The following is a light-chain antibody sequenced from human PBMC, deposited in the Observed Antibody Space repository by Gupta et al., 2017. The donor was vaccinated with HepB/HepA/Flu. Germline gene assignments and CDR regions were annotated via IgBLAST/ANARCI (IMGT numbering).Light chain of an antibody. CDR2: EVN. Sequence: SALTQPASVSGSPGQPITFSCTGPTADIGTYDLVSWYQQHPGKAPKLMIYEVNKRPSGVSDRFSGSNSGNTASLTISGLQVEDEADYYCSSYTGSDTFVVFGGGTRLTVL. J-gene: IGLJ2*01. CDR3: SSYTGSDTFVV. CDR1: TADIGTYDL. V-gene: IGLV2-23*02.